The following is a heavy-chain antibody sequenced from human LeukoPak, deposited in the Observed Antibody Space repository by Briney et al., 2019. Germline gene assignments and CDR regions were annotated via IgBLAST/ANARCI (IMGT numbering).Heavy chain of an antibody. J-gene: IGHJ4*02. CDR3: ARGGGPLQSFDY. CDR1: GYSISSGYY. D-gene: IGHD4-11*01. V-gene: IGHV4-38-2*02. Sequence: PSETLSPTCTISGYSISSGYYWGWIRQPPGKGLEWIGSIYHSGSTYYSPSLKSRVTISVDTSKNQFSLKLSSVTAADTAVYYCARGGGPLQSFDYWGQGTLVTVSS. CDR2: IYHSGST.